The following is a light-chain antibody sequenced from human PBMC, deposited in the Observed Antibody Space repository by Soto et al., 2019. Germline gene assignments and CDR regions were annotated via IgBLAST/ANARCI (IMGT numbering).Light chain of an antibody. CDR2: AAS. Sequence: DIQMTQSPSSLSASVGDRVTITCRASESIGRHLNWYQQKPGKAPKLLIYAASSLQNGVPSKFRGGGSGTAFTLTIINLQPEDFATYYCQQTYSTLSITFGQGTRLEIK. CDR1: ESIGRH. V-gene: IGKV1-39*01. J-gene: IGKJ5*01. CDR3: QQTYSTLSIT.